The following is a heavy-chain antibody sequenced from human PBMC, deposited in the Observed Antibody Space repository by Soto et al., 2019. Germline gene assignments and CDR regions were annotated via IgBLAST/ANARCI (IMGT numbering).Heavy chain of an antibody. CDR3: TRGRGTSGWYADY. CDR1: GFVFGDYA. D-gene: IGHD6-13*01. CDR2: VRSETYGGST. J-gene: IGHJ4*02. V-gene: IGHV3-49*04. Sequence: GWSLRLSCSASGFVFGDYAVTLVRQAPGKGLEWVGVVRSETYGGSTEYAASVKGRFRISRDDSESIAYLQMTNLKTEDTAVYYCTRGRGTSGWYADYWGKGIRVTVSS.